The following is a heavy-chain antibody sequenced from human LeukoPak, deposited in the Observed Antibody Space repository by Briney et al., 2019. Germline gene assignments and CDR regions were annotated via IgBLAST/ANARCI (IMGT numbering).Heavy chain of an antibody. D-gene: IGHD6-6*01. V-gene: IGHV1-69*05. J-gene: IGHJ3*02. Sequence: GASVKVSCKASGGTFSSYAISWVRQAPGQGLELMGGIIPIFGTANYAQKFQGRVTITTDESTSTAYMELSSLRSEDTAVYYCARGYSSSSQYAFDIWGQGTMVTVSS. CDR1: GGTFSSYA. CDR3: ARGYSSSSQYAFDI. CDR2: IIPIFGTA.